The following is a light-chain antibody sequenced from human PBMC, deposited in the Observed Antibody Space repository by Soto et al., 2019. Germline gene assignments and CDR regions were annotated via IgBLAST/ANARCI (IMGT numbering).Light chain of an antibody. V-gene: IGKV1-27*01. J-gene: IGKJ1*01. CDR1: QGISNY. CDR2: AAS. Sequence: DIQMTQSPSSLSASVGDRVTITCRASQGISNYLAWYQQKPGKVPKLLIYAASTLQSGVPSRFSGSGSGTDFTLTISSLQPEDVATYFCQKYNSAPWTFCQGTQVEIK. CDR3: QKYNSAPWT.